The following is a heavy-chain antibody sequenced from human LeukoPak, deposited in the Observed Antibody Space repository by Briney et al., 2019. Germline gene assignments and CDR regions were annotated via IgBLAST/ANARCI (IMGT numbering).Heavy chain of an antibody. V-gene: IGHV3-30*04. Sequence: PGRSLRLSRAASGFTFSSYAMHWVRQAPAKGLAWVAVISYDGSNKYYADSVKGRFTISRDNSKNTQYLQMKSLRAEDTAIYYCAKGVARFGYGALLDYWGQGTLVTVSS. J-gene: IGHJ4*02. CDR1: GFTFSSYA. CDR2: ISYDGSNK. CDR3: AKGVARFGYGALLDY. D-gene: IGHD4/OR15-4a*01.